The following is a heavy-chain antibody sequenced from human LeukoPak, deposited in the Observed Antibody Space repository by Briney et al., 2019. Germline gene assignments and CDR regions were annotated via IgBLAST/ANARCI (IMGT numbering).Heavy chain of an antibody. CDR2: IYPGDSRT. CDR1: AYSFTTDW. J-gene: IGHJ5*02. CDR3: ACRKLLDTWSEP. Sequence: GESLKISCKASAYSFTTDWIGWVRQMPGKGLEWMAFIYPGDSRTRYNPSFEGQISISADQSTSTAYLQWGSLKASDTAMYYCACRKLLDTWSEPWGQGTLVTVSS. V-gene: IGHV5-51*01.